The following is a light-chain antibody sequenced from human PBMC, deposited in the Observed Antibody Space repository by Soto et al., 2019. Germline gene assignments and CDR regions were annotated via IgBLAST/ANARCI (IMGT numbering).Light chain of an antibody. Sequence: QSALIQPASVSGSPGQSITISCTGTSSDVGGSNFVSWYQQHPGKAPKLMIYDVSNRPSGVPNRFSGSKSGNTASLTIFGLLAEDEADYYCSSHTSSSTLVFGGGTKLTVL. CDR3: SSHTSSSTLV. CDR2: DVS. J-gene: IGLJ2*01. V-gene: IGLV2-14*01. CDR1: SSDVGGSNF.